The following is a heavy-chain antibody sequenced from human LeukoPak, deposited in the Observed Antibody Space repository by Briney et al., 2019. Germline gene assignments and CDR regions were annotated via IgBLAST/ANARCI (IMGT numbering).Heavy chain of an antibody. D-gene: IGHD5-18*01. CDR2: IYYRGTT. Sequence: SETLSLTCTVSGGSMSSYYWSWIRQPPGKGLEWIGYIYYRGTTNYNPSLKSRVTISVDTSKNQFSLKLSSVTAADTAVYYCARHRGSEYIYGDSPAVPYMDVWGKGTTVTVSS. V-gene: IGHV4-59*01. CDR1: GGSMSSYY. CDR3: ARHRGSEYIYGDSPAVPYMDV. J-gene: IGHJ6*03.